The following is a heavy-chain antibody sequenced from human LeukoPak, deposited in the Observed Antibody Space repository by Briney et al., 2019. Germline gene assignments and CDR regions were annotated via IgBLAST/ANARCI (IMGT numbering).Heavy chain of an antibody. CDR3: ARDLGITMVRGVIITRDY. CDR2: INPNSGGT. D-gene: IGHD3-10*01. CDR1: GYTFTGYY. Sequence: GASVTVSFTASGYTFTGYYTHWVRQAPGQGLEWMGRINPNSGGTNYAQKFQGRVTMTRDTSISTAYMELSRLRSDDTAVYYCARDLGITMVRGVIITRDYWGQGTLVTVSS. V-gene: IGHV1-2*06. J-gene: IGHJ4*02.